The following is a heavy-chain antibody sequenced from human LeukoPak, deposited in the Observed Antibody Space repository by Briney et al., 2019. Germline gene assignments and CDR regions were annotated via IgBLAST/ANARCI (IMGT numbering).Heavy chain of an antibody. CDR3: ARDGYSGSYYNYFDY. CDR2: IHNSGRT. D-gene: IGHD1-26*01. V-gene: IGHV4-59*01. J-gene: IGHJ4*02. Sequence: SETLSLTCTVSGGSISSNYWSWIRQPPGKGLEWIGYIHNSGRTNYNPSLKGRVTISVDTSKNQFSLKLNSVTTADTAVYYCARDGYSGSYYNYFDYWGQGTLVTVSS. CDR1: GGSISSNY.